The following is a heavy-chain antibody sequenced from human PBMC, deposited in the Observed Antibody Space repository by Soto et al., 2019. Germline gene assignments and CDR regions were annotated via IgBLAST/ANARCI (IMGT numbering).Heavy chain of an antibody. CDR3: AKADGIAARLVVFDY. Sequence: GGSLRLSFAASEFTFSSYSMSWVRQAPGKGLEWVSAISGSGGSTYYADSVKGRFTISRDNSKNTLYLQMNSLRAEDTAVYYCAKADGIAARLVVFDYWGQGTLVTVSS. CDR2: ISGSGGST. J-gene: IGHJ4*02. CDR1: EFTFSSYS. V-gene: IGHV3-23*01. D-gene: IGHD6-6*01.